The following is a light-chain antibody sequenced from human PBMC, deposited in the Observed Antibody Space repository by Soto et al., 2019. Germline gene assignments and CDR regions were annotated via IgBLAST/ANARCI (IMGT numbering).Light chain of an antibody. Sequence: IVLTQSPGTLSVSPGERATLSCRASQSLNSNSLAWYQQKPGQAPRLLIYNAYNRASGIPDRFSGSGSGTDFTLTISRLEPEDFVVYHCQQYDGSPRTFGQGTKVDSK. J-gene: IGKJ1*01. CDR3: QQYDGSPRT. V-gene: IGKV3-20*01. CDR2: NAY. CDR1: QSLNSNS.